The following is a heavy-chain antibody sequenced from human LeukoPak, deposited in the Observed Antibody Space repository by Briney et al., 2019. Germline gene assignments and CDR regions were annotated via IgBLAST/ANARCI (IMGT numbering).Heavy chain of an antibody. CDR3: AKDGGRRDDY. D-gene: IGHD1-26*01. Sequence: QPGGTLRLSCAASGFTFSSYGMSWVRQAPGKGLEWVSAISGSGGSTYSADSVKGRFTISRDNSKNTLYLQMNSLRAEDTAVYYCAKDGGRRDDYWGQGTLVTVSS. V-gene: IGHV3-23*01. CDR1: GFTFSSYG. J-gene: IGHJ4*02. CDR2: ISGSGGST.